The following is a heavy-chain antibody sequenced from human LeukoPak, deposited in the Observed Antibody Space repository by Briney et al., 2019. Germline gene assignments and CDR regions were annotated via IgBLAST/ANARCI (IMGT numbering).Heavy chain of an antibody. V-gene: IGHV3-23*01. D-gene: IGHD3-3*01. CDR3: AKDSDFWSGYSKFDY. CDR2: ISGSGGST. Sequence: GGSLRLSCAASGFTFSSYAMSWVRQAHGKGLEWVSAISGSGGSTYYADSVKGRFTISRDNSKNTLYLQMNSLRAEDTAVYYCAKDSDFWSGYSKFDYWGQGTLVTVSS. J-gene: IGHJ4*02. CDR1: GFTFSSYA.